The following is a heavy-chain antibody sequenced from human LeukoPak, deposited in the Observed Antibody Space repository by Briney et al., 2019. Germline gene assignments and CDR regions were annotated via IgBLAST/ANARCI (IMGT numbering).Heavy chain of an antibody. Sequence: TGGSLRLSCASSRFTVRKNYMSWVRQAQGKGLKWDSVIYSDGNTYYADSVKGRFTISRHNTINTLYLQMNSLRAEDTAVYYCARGGGAARLFDYWGQGTLVTVSS. CDR3: ARGGGAARLFDY. CDR2: IYSDGNT. V-gene: IGHV3-53*04. J-gene: IGHJ4*02. D-gene: IGHD6-6*01. CDR1: RFTVRKNY.